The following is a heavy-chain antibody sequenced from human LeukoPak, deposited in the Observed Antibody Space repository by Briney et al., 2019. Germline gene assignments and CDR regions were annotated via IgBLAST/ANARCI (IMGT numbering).Heavy chain of an antibody. V-gene: IGHV4-38-2*01. D-gene: IGHD3-10*01. CDR3: ARASGSYGSGSYYYYGMDV. CDR1: GYSISSGYY. CDR2: FFHSGST. J-gene: IGHJ6*04. Sequence: SETLSLTCAVSGYSISSGYYWGWIRQPPGKGLEWIGSFFHSGSTYYNPPLKSRVNMSVDTSKNQISLKLSSVTAADTAVYYCARASGSYGSGSYYYYGMDVWGKGTTVTVSS.